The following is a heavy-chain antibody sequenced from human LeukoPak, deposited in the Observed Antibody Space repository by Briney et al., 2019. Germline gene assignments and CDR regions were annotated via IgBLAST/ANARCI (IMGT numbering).Heavy chain of an antibody. V-gene: IGHV1-2*02. J-gene: IGHJ4*02. CDR2: INPNSGGT. D-gene: IGHD6-13*01. CDR1: GYTFTGYY. CDR3: ARTLAAAGWADY. Sequence: GASVKVSCKASGYTFTGYYMHWVRQAPGQGLEWMGWINPNSGGTNYAQKFQGRVTMARDTSISTAYMELSRLRSDDTAVYYCARTLAAAGWADYWGQGTLVTVSS.